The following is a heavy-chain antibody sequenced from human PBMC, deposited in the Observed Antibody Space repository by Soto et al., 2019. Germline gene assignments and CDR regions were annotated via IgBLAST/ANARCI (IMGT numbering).Heavy chain of an antibody. CDR2: IYHSGSI. CDR3: GRVPSP. Sequence: PSETLSRTCAVSGGAISSGGYSWSWIRHPPGKGLEWIGYIYHSGSIYYNPSLKSRVTISVDRSKNQFSLKLSSVTAADTAVYYCGRVPSPWGQGTLVTVSS. V-gene: IGHV4-30-2*01. J-gene: IGHJ5*02. CDR1: GGAISSGGYS.